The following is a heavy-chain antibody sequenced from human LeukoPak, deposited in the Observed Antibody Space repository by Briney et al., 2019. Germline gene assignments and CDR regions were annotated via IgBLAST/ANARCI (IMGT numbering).Heavy chain of an antibody. CDR3: ARRPQSYIDV. V-gene: IGHV4-39*01. Sequence: SHTHSPTCTLAAASISSTSYYSGRIRQPPWKGLEWIGSINYSGNTFYNPSLKRRVTISVDTSKNQFSLNLSSVTAADTAVYYCARRPQSYIDVWGKGTTVTVSS. J-gene: IGHJ6*03. CDR2: INYSGNT. CDR1: AASISSTSYY.